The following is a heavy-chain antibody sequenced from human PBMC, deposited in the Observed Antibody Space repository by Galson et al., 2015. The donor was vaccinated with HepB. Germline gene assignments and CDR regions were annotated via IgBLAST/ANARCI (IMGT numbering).Heavy chain of an antibody. CDR2: IRSKAYGGTT. CDR1: GFTFGDYA. D-gene: IGHD3-22*01. CDR3: TRDRAGGLVVINWDDAFDI. V-gene: IGHV3-49*03. Sequence: SLRLSCAASGFTFGDYAMSWFRQAPGKGLEWVGFIRSKAYGGTTEYAASVKGRFTISRDDSKSIAYLQMNSLKTEDTAVYYCTRDRAGGLVVINWDDAFDIWGQGTMVTVSS. J-gene: IGHJ3*02.